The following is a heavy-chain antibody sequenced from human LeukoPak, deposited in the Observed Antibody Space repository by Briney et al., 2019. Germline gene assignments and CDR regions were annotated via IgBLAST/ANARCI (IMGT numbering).Heavy chain of an antibody. V-gene: IGHV3-30*04. J-gene: IGHJ4*02. D-gene: IGHD1-26*01. CDR1: GFTFSSYA. CDR3: AKPQYSGSPPQDY. CDR2: ISYDGSNK. Sequence: PGGSLRLSCAASGFTFSSYAMHWVRQAPGKGLEWVAVISYDGSNKYYADSVKGRFTISRDNSKDTLYLQMNSLRAEDTAVYYCAKPQYSGSPPQDYWGQGTLVTVSS.